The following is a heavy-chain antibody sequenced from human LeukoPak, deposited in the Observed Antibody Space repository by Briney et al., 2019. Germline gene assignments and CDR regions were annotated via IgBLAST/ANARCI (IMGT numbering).Heavy chain of an antibody. CDR2: IYYSGYT. V-gene: IGHV4-59*01. CDR1: GGSISSYY. J-gene: IGHJ4*02. D-gene: IGHD2-8*01. CDR3: ARAPRLCINGECYTLLDY. Sequence: PSETLSLTCTVSGGSISSYYWSWIRQPPGKGLEWIGDIYYSGYTNYNPSLQSRITISVDTSKNQFSLNLSSVIAADTAVYYCARAPRLCINGECYTLLDYWGQGILVTVSS.